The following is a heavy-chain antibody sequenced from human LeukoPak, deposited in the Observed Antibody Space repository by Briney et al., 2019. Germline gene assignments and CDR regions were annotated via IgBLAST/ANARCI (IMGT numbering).Heavy chain of an antibody. CDR1: GGTFSSYA. Sequence: SVKVSCKASGGTFSSYAISWVRQAPGQGLEWMGGIIPIFGTANYAQKFHGRVTITADESTSTAYMELSSLRSEDTAVYYCASTYSSGWYVFDYWGQGTLVTVSS. D-gene: IGHD6-19*01. CDR2: IIPIFGTA. J-gene: IGHJ4*02. V-gene: IGHV1-69*13. CDR3: ASTYSSGWYVFDY.